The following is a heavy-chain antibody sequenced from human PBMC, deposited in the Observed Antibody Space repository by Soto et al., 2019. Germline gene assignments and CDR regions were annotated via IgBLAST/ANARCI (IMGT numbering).Heavy chain of an antibody. D-gene: IGHD5-18*01. J-gene: IGHJ4*02. V-gene: IGHV3-23*01. Sequence: EVQLLESGGGLVQPGWSLRLSSAASGFTFSSYAMSWVRQAPGKGVALVSAISGSGGRTYYADSVKGRFTISRDNSKSSLYLKMNSLTAEDMAVYHCAKDRGYSYGYDYWGQGSLVTFSS. CDR3: AKDRGYSYGYDY. CDR2: ISGSGGRT. CDR1: GFTFSSYA.